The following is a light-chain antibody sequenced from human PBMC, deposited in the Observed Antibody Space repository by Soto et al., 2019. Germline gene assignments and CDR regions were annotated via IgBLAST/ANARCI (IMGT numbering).Light chain of an antibody. CDR2: GAS. Sequence: EIVMTHSPATLSVSPGGRATLSCRASQSVSSNLAWYQQKPGQAPRLLIYGASTRATGIPARFSGSGSGTEFTLTISSLQPDDFATYYCQQYNSYPLTFGGGTKVDIK. J-gene: IGKJ4*01. CDR1: QSVSSN. V-gene: IGKV3-15*01. CDR3: QQYNSYPLT.